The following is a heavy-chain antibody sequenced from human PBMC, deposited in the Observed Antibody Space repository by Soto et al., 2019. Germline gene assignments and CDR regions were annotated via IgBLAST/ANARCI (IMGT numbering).Heavy chain of an antibody. Sequence: QVQLVQSGAEVKKPGASVKLSCKASGYTFINYYIHWVRQAPGQGLEWRGIFNPTMGSTNYAQKFHGRVTLTMDTPTRTVYMELSSLRFDDTAVYYCARDLAAGDYWGQGTLVTVSS. CDR3: ARDLAAGDY. V-gene: IGHV1-46*01. CDR1: GYTFINYY. J-gene: IGHJ4*02. CDR2: FNPTMGST. D-gene: IGHD6-13*01.